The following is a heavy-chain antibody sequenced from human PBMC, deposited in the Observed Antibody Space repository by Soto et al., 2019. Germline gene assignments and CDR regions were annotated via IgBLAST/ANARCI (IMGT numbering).Heavy chain of an antibody. CDR1: GFTFSSYP. V-gene: IGHV3-30-3*01. J-gene: IGHJ4*02. CDR2: ISYDGSNK. CDR3: ARDQELTRDSSAYRMTFDY. Sequence: QVQLVESGGGVVQPGRSLRLSCAASGFTFSSYPLHWVRQAPGKGLEWVAVISYDGSNKYYADSVKGRFTISRDNSKNTLHLQMNSLRAEDTAVYYCARDQELTRDSSAYRMTFDYWGQGSLVTVSS. D-gene: IGHD3-22*01.